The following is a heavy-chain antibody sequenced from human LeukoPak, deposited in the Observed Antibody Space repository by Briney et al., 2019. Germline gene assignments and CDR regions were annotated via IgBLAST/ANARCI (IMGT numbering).Heavy chain of an antibody. Sequence: GGTLRLSCAASGFTFSSYAMSWVRQAPGKGLEWVSAISGSGGSTYYADSVKGRFTISRDNSKNTLYLQMNSLGAEDTAVYYCAKDGYSYGYYDYWGQGTLVTVSS. V-gene: IGHV3-23*01. J-gene: IGHJ4*02. CDR3: AKDGYSYGYYDY. D-gene: IGHD5-18*01. CDR1: GFTFSSYA. CDR2: ISGSGGST.